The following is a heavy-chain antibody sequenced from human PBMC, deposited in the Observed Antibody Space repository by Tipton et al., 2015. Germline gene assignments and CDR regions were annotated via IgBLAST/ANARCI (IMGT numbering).Heavy chain of an antibody. CDR2: IYYSGRT. CDR1: GGSIRSYY. CDR3: ATFMGYSYGPDNWFAP. Sequence: GLVKPSETLSLTCTVSGGSIRSYYWSWIRQPPGKGLEWIGHIYYSGRTNYNPSLKSRVTISVDTSKNRFSLKLSSVTAADTAVYYCATFMGYSYGPDNWFAPWGQGTLVTVSS. D-gene: IGHD5-18*01. J-gene: IGHJ5*02. V-gene: IGHV4-59*01.